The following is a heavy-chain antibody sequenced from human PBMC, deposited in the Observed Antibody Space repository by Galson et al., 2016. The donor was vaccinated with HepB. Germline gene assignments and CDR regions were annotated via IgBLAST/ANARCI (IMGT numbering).Heavy chain of an antibody. V-gene: IGHV4-59*01. D-gene: IGHD3-9*01. CDR1: GGSISGSY. Sequence: SETLSLTCTVSGGSISGSYWSWIRQPPGKGLEWLGYVHYTWSASYNPSLRGRGTSSVDTSKNQFSLRVTSVTAADTAVYYCARVYYDTVLHQRYDAFDIWGQGTMVTVST. J-gene: IGHJ3*02. CDR3: ARVYYDTVLHQRYDAFDI. CDR2: VHYTWSA.